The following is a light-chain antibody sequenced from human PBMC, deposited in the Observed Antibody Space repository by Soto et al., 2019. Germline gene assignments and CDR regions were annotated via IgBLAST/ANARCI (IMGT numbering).Light chain of an antibody. J-gene: IGKJ4*01. V-gene: IGKV1-39*01. Sequence: DIQMTQSPSSLSASVGDRVTITCRASQTISGYLNWYQQKPGKAPELLIYAASYLGSGVPSRFSGSGDGTDFTLTISSLQPEALATYYCQQSYTTPLTFGGGTKVEIK. CDR1: QTISGY. CDR3: QQSYTTPLT. CDR2: AAS.